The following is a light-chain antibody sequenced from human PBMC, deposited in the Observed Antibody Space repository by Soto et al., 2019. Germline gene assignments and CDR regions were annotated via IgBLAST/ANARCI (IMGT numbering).Light chain of an antibody. J-gene: IGKJ1*01. CDR2: DAS. V-gene: IGKV3-11*01. Sequence: DIVLTQSPATLSLSPGERVTLSCRASQTINNYLAWYQQKPGQTPRLLIYDASNRAAGVPARFSGSGSGTDFTLTISRLEPEDFAVYFCQQRGGWPRTFGQGTKVHIK. CDR1: QTINNY. CDR3: QQRGGWPRT.